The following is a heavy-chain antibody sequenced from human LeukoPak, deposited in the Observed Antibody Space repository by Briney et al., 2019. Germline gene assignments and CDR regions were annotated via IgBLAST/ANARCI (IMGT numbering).Heavy chain of an antibody. CDR1: GYIFTSCG. CDR3: EREDRVYSSYDLVGEGLRFDY. CDR2: ISSYNGNT. V-gene: IGHV1-18*01. Sequence: ASVKLFCNSSGYIFTSCGNSWVRDARGQGLVWVRWISSYNGNTNYAETLQGSVPITTDTYKSRVHMDLQLQSSRDEAVLLCEREDRVYSSYDLVGEGLRFDYWGQGTLVTVSS. D-gene: IGHD5-12*01. J-gene: IGHJ4*02.